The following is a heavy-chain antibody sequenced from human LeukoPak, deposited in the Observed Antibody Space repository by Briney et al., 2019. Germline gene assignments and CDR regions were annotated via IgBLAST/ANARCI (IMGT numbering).Heavy chain of an antibody. Sequence: SETLSLTCAVYRASFSGYYCSWIRQPPRKGLEWIGEINHSGSTNYNPSLKSRVTISVDTSKNQFSLKLSSVTAADTAVYYCARVPLKRYCSGGSCYPGRGWFDPWGQGTLVTVSS. D-gene: IGHD2-15*01. CDR1: RASFSGYY. CDR2: INHSGST. CDR3: ARVPLKRYCSGGSCYPGRGWFDP. V-gene: IGHV4-34*01. J-gene: IGHJ5*02.